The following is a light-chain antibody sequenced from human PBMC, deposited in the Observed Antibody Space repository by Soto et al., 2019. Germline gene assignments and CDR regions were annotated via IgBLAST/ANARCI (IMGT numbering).Light chain of an antibody. CDR1: SSDVGAYNY. J-gene: IGLJ1*01. V-gene: IGLV2-8*01. CDR3: SSYAGSNTYV. Sequence: QPVLTQPPSASGSPGQSVTISCTGTSSDVGAYNYVSWYQQHPGKGPKLMIYEVSKRPSGVPDRFSGSKSGNTASLTVSGLQAEDETDYYCSSYAGSNTYVFGTGTKVTVL. CDR2: EVS.